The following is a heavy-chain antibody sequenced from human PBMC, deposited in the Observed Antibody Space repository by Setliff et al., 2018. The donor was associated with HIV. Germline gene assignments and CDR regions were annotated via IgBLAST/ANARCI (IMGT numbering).Heavy chain of an antibody. D-gene: IGHD6-13*01. CDR2: IYHSGST. J-gene: IGHJ5*02. CDR3: ADSSSWYGWFDP. CDR1: GYSISSGYY. V-gene: IGHV4-38-2*01. Sequence: ETLSLTCAVSGYSISSGYYWGWIRQPLGKGLEWIGSIYHSGSTYYNPSLKSRVTISVDTSKNQFSLKLSSVTAADTAVYYCADSSSWYGWFDPWGQGTLVTVSS.